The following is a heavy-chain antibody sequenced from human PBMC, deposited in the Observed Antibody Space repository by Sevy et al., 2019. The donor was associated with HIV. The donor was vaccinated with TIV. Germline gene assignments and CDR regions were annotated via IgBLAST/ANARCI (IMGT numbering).Heavy chain of an antibody. CDR3: VRGYCGGDCYPAPFQH. CDR2: IIPIFGTA. J-gene: IGHJ1*01. D-gene: IGHD2-21*02. CDR1: GGTFSSYA. V-gene: IGHV1-69*13. Sequence: ASVKVSCKASGGTFSSYAISWVRQAPGQGLEWMGGIIPIFGTANYAQKFQGRVTITADESTSTAYMELGSLRSEDTAVYYCVRGYCGGDCYPAPFQHWGQGTLVTVSS.